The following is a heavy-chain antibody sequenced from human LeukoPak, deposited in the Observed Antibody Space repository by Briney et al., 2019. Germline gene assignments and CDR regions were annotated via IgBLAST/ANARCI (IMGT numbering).Heavy chain of an antibody. CDR2: IYYSGST. J-gene: IGHJ4*02. CDR1: GGSISSGDYY. CDR3: AGVPVLLASRGSIDY. Sequence: SQTLSLTGTVSGGSISSGDYYWSWIRQPPGKGLEWIGYIYYSGSTYYNPSLKSRVTISVDTSKNQFSLKLSSVTAADTAVYYCAGVPVLLASRGSIDYWGQGTLVTVSS. V-gene: IGHV4-30-4*01. D-gene: IGHD2-21*01.